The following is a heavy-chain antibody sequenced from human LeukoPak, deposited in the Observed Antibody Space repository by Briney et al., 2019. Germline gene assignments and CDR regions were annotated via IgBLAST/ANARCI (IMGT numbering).Heavy chain of an antibody. J-gene: IGHJ6*02. CDR1: GFTFSSYG. Sequence: GGSLRLSCAASGFTFSSYGMHWVRQAPGKGLEWVAVISYDGSNKYYADSVKGRFTISRDNSKNTLYLQMNSLRAEDTAVYYCANAWKPNLYYYYYGMDVWGQGTTVTVSS. D-gene: IGHD1-1*01. V-gene: IGHV3-30*18. CDR3: ANAWKPNLYYYYYGMDV. CDR2: ISYDGSNK.